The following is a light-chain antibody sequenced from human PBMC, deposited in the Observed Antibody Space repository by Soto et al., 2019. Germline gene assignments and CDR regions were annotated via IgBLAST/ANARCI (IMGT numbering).Light chain of an antibody. J-gene: IGKJ1*01. V-gene: IGKV3-20*01. Sequence: EIVLTQSPGTLSLSPGERATLSCRASQSVSSIYLAWYQQKPGQAPRLLIYGASSRATGIPDRFSGSGSGTDFTLTISSLEPEDFAVYYCQQYASSRWTFGQGTKVEI. CDR2: GAS. CDR3: QQYASSRWT. CDR1: QSVSSIY.